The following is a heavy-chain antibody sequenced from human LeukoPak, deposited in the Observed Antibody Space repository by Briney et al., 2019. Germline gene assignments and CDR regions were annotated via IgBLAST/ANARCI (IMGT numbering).Heavy chain of an antibody. V-gene: IGHV3-33*01. D-gene: IGHD3-22*01. CDR2: IWYDGSNK. J-gene: IGHJ6*02. CDR1: GFTFSSYG. CDR3: AREYYYDSSGYYYGMDV. Sequence: GGSLRLSCAASGFTFSSYGMHWVRQAPGKGLEWVAVIWYDGSNKYYADSVKGRFTISRDNSKNTLYLQMNSLRAEDTAVYYCAREYYYDSSGYYYGMDVWGQGTTVTVSS.